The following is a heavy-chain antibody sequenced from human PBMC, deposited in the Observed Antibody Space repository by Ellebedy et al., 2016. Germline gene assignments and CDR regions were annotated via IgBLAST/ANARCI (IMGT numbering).Heavy chain of an antibody. J-gene: IGHJ3*02. V-gene: IGHV1-18*01. CDR2: ISADNGNR. CDR3: AREGRFGTGSYDAFDI. CDR1: GYTFTDYG. Sequence: ASVKVSCXTSGYTFTDYGVSWVRQAPGQGLEWMGWISADNGNRKYEQKLQGRVTMTTDTSTSIAYMELGSLRSDDTAVYYCAREGRFGTGSYDAFDIWGQGTMVTVSS. D-gene: IGHD3-10*01.